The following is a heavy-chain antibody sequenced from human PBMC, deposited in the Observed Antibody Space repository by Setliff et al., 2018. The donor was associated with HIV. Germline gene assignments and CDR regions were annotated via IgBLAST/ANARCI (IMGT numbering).Heavy chain of an antibody. J-gene: IGHJ4*02. CDR1: GGSFSGY. D-gene: IGHD3-10*01. Sequence: SETLSLTCAVYGGSFSGYWSWIRQSPGKGLEWIGEINLSRSTDYNPSLKSRVTISVDTSKNQFSLRLSSVTAGDTAVYYCTRRRGPMVRGVDPTPSYYFDYWGQGTLVTVSS. V-gene: IGHV4-34*01. CDR3: TRRRGPMVRGVDPTPSYYFDY. CDR2: INLSRST.